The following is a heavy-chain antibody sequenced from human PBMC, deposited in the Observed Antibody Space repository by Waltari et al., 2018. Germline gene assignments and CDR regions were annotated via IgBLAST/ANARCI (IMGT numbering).Heavy chain of an antibody. Sequence: EVQLVESGGGLVKPGGSLRLSCAASGFTFSSYSMNWVRQAPGKGLEWVSSISSSSSYIYYADSVKGRFTISRDNAKNSLYLQMNSLRAEDTAVYYCARDPGLPWLVPGLYYYYMDVWGKGTTVTVSS. J-gene: IGHJ6*03. CDR2: ISSSSSYI. CDR1: GFTFSSYS. V-gene: IGHV3-21*01. D-gene: IGHD6-19*01. CDR3: ARDPGLPWLVPGLYYYYMDV.